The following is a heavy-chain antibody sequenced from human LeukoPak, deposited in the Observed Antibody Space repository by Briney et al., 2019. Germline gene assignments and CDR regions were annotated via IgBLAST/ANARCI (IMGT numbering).Heavy chain of an antibody. CDR3: ARGLWSAHRREYYFDS. CDR2: INAGNGDT. J-gene: IGHJ4*02. D-gene: IGHD3-3*01. CDR1: GYTFTNYA. V-gene: IGHV1-3*01. Sequence: ASVKVSCKASGYTFTNYAVNWLRQAPGQRLGWMGWINAGNGDTKFSQNYQARVTTTRDASASTAYMELSSLTSEDTAVYFCARGLWSAHRREYYFDSWGQGTLVTVSS.